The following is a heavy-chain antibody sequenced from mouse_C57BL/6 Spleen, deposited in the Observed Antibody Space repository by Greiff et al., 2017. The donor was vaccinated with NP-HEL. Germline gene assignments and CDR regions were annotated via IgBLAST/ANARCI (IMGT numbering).Heavy chain of an antibody. CDR3: ARSNYYGSSSYAMDY. Sequence: EVQLQQSGPELVKPGASVKMSCKASGYTFTDYNMHWVKQSHGKSLEWIGYINPNNGGTSYNQKFKGKATLTVNKSSSTAYMELRSLTSEDSAVYYCARSNYYGSSSYAMDYWGQGTSVTVSS. V-gene: IGHV1-22*01. CDR1: GYTFTDYN. D-gene: IGHD1-1*01. J-gene: IGHJ4*01. CDR2: INPNNGGT.